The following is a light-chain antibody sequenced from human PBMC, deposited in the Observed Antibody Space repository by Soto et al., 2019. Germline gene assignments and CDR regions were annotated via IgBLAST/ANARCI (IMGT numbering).Light chain of an antibody. CDR3: QVWDSSSDHPGV. CDR1: NIGSKS. Sequence: SYVLTQPPSVSVAPGKTARITWGGNNIGSKSVHWYQQKPGQAPVLVIYYDSDRPSGIPERFSGSNSGNTATLTISRVEDGDEADYYCQVWDSSSDHPGVFGGGTKLTVL. CDR2: YDS. V-gene: IGLV3-21*04. J-gene: IGLJ2*01.